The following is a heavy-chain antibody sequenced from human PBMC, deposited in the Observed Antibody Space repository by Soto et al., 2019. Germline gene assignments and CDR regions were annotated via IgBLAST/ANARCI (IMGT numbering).Heavy chain of an antibody. D-gene: IGHD2-15*01. V-gene: IGHV4-30-4*01. CDR2: IYKSTYT. CDR1: GDSISTVDYF. Sequence: PSETLSLTCSVSGDSISTVDYFWAWIRQPPGQALEYIGYIYKSTYTYYNPSFESRVAISLDTSKSQFSLNVTSVTAADTAVYFFARGGYCLTCRCFPNWLDSWGQGTLVTVSS. CDR3: ARGGYCLTCRCFPNWLDS. J-gene: IGHJ5*01.